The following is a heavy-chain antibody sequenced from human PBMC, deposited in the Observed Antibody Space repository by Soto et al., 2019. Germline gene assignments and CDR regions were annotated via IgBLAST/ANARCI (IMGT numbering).Heavy chain of an antibody. V-gene: IGHV4-4*07. D-gene: IGHD1-1*01. Sequence: SETLSLTCSVSGGSISSYYWTWIRQPDGKGLEWIGRIYTSGTTNYNPSLESRVTMSVDTSKNQFSLRLSSVTAADTAVYYCARGRGSTGTTYYFDYWGQGTLVTVSS. J-gene: IGHJ4*02. CDR3: ARGRGSTGTTYYFDY. CDR2: IYTSGTT. CDR1: GGSISSYY.